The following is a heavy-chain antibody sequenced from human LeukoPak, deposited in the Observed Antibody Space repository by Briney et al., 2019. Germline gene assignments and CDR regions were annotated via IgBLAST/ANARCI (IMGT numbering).Heavy chain of an antibody. CDR3: VKDLSPLYYYYGMDV. V-gene: IGHV3-23*01. CDR2: ISGSGGST. D-gene: IGHD2/OR15-2a*01. CDR1: GFTSSSYA. Sequence: GGSLRLSCAASGFTSSSYAMSWVRQAPGKGLAWVSAISGSGGSTYYADSVKGRFTFSRDNSKNTLYLQMNSLRAEDTAVYYCVKDLSPLYYYYGMDVWGQGTTVTVSS. J-gene: IGHJ6*02.